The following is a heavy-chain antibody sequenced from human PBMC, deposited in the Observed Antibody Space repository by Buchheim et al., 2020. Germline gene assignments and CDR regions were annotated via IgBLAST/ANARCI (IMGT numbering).Heavy chain of an antibody. D-gene: IGHD6-13*01. CDR1: GGSFSDYY. CDR2: INHSGST. J-gene: IGHJ5*02. V-gene: IGHV4-34*01. CDR3: ARGGFAAGTRGWFDP. Sequence: QVQLQQWGAGLLKPSETLSLTCVVSGGSFSDYYWSWIRQPPGRGLEWIGEINHSGSTNYNPSLKSRVTISVETSKNQFSLKLSSVTAADTAVYYCARGGFAAGTRGWFDPWGQGTL.